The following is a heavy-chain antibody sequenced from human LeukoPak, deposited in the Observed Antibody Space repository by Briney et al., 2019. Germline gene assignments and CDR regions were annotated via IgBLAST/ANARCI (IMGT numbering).Heavy chain of an antibody. J-gene: IGHJ4*02. D-gene: IGHD1-26*01. CDR3: AKDRGVGAPFDY. CDR2: ISYDGSNK. V-gene: IGHV3-30*18. Sequence: GGSLRLSCAASGFTFSSYGMHWVRQAPGKGLEWVAVISYDGSNKYYADSVNGRFTISRDNSKNTMYLQMNSLRAEDTAVYYCAKDRGVGAPFDYWGQGTLVTVSS. CDR1: GFTFSSYG.